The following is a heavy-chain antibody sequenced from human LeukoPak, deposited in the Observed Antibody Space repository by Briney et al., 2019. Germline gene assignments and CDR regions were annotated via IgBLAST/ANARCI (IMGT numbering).Heavy chain of an antibody. CDR3: ARDIYGSGSYFSSYYYYGMDV. J-gene: IGHJ6*04. Sequence: PGRFLRLSCAASGFTFSSYAMHWVRQAPGKGLEWVAVISYDGSNKYYADSVKGRFTISRDNSKNTLYLQMNSLRAEDTAVYYCARDIYGSGSYFSSYYYYGMDVWGKGTTVTVSS. CDR2: ISYDGSNK. CDR1: GFTFSSYA. D-gene: IGHD3-10*01. V-gene: IGHV3-30*04.